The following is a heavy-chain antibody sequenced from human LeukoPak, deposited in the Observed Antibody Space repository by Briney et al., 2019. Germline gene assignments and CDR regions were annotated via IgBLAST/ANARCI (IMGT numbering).Heavy chain of an antibody. V-gene: IGHV3-9*01. J-gene: IGHJ3*02. CDR3: AKVVGDPPGAFDI. Sequence: PGGSLRLSCAASGFTFDDYAMHWVRQAPGKGLEWVSGISWNSGSIGYADSVKGRFTISRGNAKNSLYLQMNSLRAEDTALYYCAKVVGDPPGAFDIWGQGTMVTVSS. D-gene: IGHD1-26*01. CDR1: GFTFDDYA. CDR2: ISWNSGSI.